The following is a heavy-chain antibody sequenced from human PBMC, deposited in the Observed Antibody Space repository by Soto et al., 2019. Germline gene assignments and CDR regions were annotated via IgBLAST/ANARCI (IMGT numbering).Heavy chain of an antibody. CDR2: ISYDGSNK. CDR3: AKGGGYDSSGYGDV. Sequence: QVQLVESGGGVVQPGRSLRLSCAASGFTFSSYGMHWVRQAPGKGLEWVAVISYDGSNKYYADSVKGRFTISRDNSKNTLYLQMNSLRAEDTAVYYCAKGGGYDSSGYGDVWGQGTTVTVSS. CDR1: GFTFSSYG. J-gene: IGHJ6*02. V-gene: IGHV3-30*18. D-gene: IGHD3-22*01.